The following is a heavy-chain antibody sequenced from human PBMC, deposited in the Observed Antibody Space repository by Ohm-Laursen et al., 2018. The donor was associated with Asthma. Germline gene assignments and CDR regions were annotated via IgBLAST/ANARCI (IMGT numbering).Heavy chain of an antibody. D-gene: IGHD5-12*01. V-gene: IGHV3-23*01. J-gene: IGHJ4*02. CDR3: AKDTDKDGYDFSDY. Sequence: SLRLSCAASGFTFSSYAMSWVRQAPGKGLEWVSAISGSGGSTYYADSVKGRFTISRDNSKNTLYLQMNSLRAEDTAVYYCAKDTDKDGYDFSDYWGQGTLVTVSP. CDR2: ISGSGGST. CDR1: GFTFSSYA.